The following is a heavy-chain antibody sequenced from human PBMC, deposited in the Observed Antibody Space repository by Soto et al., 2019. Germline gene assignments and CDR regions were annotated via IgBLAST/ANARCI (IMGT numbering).Heavy chain of an antibody. CDR3: ARRHAPRYTTGNNHFDF. Sequence: SETLSLTCTVSGASISSGGYYWSWIRQHPGKGLEWLGYIYDSGTTYYNPSLESRLAISVDTSKNQFSLNLRSVTAADTAVYYCARRHAPRYTTGNNHFDFWGQGSLVTVSS. V-gene: IGHV4-31*02. D-gene: IGHD1-1*01. J-gene: IGHJ4*02. CDR2: IYDSGTT. CDR1: GASISSGGYY.